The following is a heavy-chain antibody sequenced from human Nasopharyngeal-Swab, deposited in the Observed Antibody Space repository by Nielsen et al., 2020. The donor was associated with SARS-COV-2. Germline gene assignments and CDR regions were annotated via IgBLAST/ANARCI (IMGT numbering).Heavy chain of an antibody. D-gene: IGHD1-14*01. CDR2: INPHSGDT. V-gene: IGHV1-2*06. CDR1: AYTFTDYY. Sequence: ASVKVSCKASAYTFTDYYMHWLRHAPGEGLEYMGRINPHSGDTNFAQKFQGRVTVTRDTSINTAYMELSSLIFDDTAVYYCARDDGDVPGMTGSGPPGGYWGQGTLVTVSS. J-gene: IGHJ4*02. CDR3: ARDDGDVPGMTGSGPPGGY.